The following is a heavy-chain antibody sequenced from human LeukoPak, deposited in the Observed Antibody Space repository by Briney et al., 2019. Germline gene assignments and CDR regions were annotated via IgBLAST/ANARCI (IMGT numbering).Heavy chain of an antibody. D-gene: IGHD3-10*02. Sequence: GESLKISCKGSGYSFTSYWIGWVRQMPGKGLEWMGIIYPGDSDTRYSPSFQGQVTISADKSISTAYLQWSSLKASDTAMYYCARVGPVVSSELMFDYWGQGTLVTVSS. V-gene: IGHV5-51*01. CDR1: GYSFTSYW. CDR3: ARVGPVVSSELMFDY. CDR2: IYPGDSDT. J-gene: IGHJ4*02.